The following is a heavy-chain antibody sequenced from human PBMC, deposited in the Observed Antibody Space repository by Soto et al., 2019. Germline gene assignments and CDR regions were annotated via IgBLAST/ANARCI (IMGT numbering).Heavy chain of an antibody. J-gene: IGHJ5*02. D-gene: IGHD4-17*01. CDR3: ARALQGMTTVTTGWFDP. CDR2: INHSGST. CDR1: GGSFSGYY. V-gene: IGHV4-34*01. Sequence: SETLSLTCAVYGGSFSGYYWSWIRQPPGKGLEWIGEINHSGSTNYNPSLKSRVTISVDTSKNQFSLKLSSVTAADTAVYYCARALQGMTTVTTGWFDPWGQGTLVTVSS.